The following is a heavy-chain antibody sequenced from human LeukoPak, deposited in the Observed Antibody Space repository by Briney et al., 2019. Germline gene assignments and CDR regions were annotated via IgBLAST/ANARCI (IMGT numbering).Heavy chain of an antibody. V-gene: IGHV3-49*04. D-gene: IGHD2-15*01. CDR1: GFTFGDYA. CDR3: TRTRCSGGSCYFDY. CDR2: IRSKAYGGTT. J-gene: IGHJ4*02. Sequence: PGRSLRLSCTASGFTFGDYAMSWVRQAPGKGLEWVGFIRSKAYGGTTEYAASVKGRFTISRDDSKSIAYLQMNSLKTEDTAVYYCTRTRCSGGSCYFDYWGQGTLVTVYS.